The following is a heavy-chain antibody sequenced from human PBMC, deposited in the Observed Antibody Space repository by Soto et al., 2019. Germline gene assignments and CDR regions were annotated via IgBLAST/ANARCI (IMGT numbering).Heavy chain of an antibody. CDR1: GGSFSGYY. J-gene: IGHJ3*02. Sequence: QVQLQQWGAGLLKPSETLSLTCAVYGGSFSGYYWSWIRQPPGKGLEWIGEINHSGSTNYNPSLTSRVPISVDTSKNQFSLKLSSVTAADTAVYYCARGPSVLRDFWSGYYRPDAFDIWGQGTMVTVSS. CDR2: INHSGST. D-gene: IGHD3-3*01. CDR3: ARGPSVLRDFWSGYYRPDAFDI. V-gene: IGHV4-34*01.